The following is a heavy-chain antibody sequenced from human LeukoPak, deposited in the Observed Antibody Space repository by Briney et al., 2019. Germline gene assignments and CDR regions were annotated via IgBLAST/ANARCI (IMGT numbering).Heavy chain of an antibody. CDR1: GFTFSSYG. J-gene: IGHJ4*02. CDR2: ISYDGSNK. V-gene: IGHV3-30*03. Sequence: GRSLRLSCAASGFTFSSYGMHWVRQAPGKGLEWVAVISYDGSNKYYADSVRGRFTISRDNSKNTLYLQMNSLRAEDTAVYCCARDEALDYWGQGTLVTVSS. CDR3: ARDEALDY.